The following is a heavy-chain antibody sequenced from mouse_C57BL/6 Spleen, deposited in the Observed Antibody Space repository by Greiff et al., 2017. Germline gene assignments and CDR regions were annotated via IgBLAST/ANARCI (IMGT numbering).Heavy chain of an antibody. CDR2: ISSGSSTI. J-gene: IGHJ4*01. Sequence: EVKVVESGGGLVKPGGSLKLSCAASGFTFSDYGMHWVRQAPEKGLEWVAYISSGSSTIYYADTVKGRFTISRDNAKNTLFLQMTSLRSEDTAMYYCARRYGSCYFYDMDYWGQGTSVTVSS. CDR3: ARRYGSCYFYDMDY. CDR1: GFTFSDYG. D-gene: IGHD1-1*01. V-gene: IGHV5-17*01.